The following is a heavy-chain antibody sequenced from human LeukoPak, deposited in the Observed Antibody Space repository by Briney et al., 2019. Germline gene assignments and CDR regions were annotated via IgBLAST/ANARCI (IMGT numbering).Heavy chain of an antibody. J-gene: IGHJ6*03. D-gene: IGHD3-10*01. CDR3: ARSVRGAMSGYYYYMDV. CDR1: GGSFSGYY. V-gene: IGHV4-34*01. Sequence: SETLSLTCAVYGGSFSGYYWSWIRQPPGKGLEWIGEINHSGSTNYNPSLKSRVTISVDTSKNQFSLNLRSVTAADTAVYYCARSVRGAMSGYYYYMDVWGKGTTVTISS. CDR2: INHSGST.